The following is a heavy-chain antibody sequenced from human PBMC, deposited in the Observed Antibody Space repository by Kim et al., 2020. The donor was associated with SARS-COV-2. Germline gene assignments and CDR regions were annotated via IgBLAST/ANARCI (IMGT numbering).Heavy chain of an antibody. V-gene: IGHV3-23*01. J-gene: IGHJ4*02. Sequence: GGSLRLSCAASGFTFSSYAMSWVRQAPGKGLEWVSAISGNGGSTYYADSVKGRFTISRDNSKNTLYLQMNSLRAEDTAVYYCAKADPPSSGWYWGYFDYWGQGTLVTVSS. D-gene: IGHD6-19*01. CDR3: AKADPPSSGWYWGYFDY. CDR2: ISGNGGST. CDR1: GFTFSSYA.